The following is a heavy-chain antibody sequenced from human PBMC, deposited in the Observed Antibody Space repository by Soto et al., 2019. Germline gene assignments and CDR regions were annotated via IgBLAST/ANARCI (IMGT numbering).Heavy chain of an antibody. V-gene: IGHV4-31*03. D-gene: IGHD2-21*01. Sequence: PSETLSLTCSVSGAALNSGNYYWSWIRQVTGKGLEWIGHIYVTGAVDYNPYLRDRITISQDTSERQFSLNLRLVTAADTAVYYCARLRIATNNYKWFDPWGQGTLVTVSS. CDR2: IYVTGAV. CDR1: GAALNSGNYY. CDR3: ARLRIATNNYKWFDP. J-gene: IGHJ5*02.